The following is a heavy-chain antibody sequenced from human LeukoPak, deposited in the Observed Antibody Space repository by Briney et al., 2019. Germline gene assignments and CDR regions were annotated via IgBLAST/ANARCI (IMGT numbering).Heavy chain of an antibody. CDR2: IWYDGSNK. V-gene: IGHV3-33*01. CDR3: ARETTVTTKDGMDV. D-gene: IGHD4-17*01. J-gene: IGHJ6*02. CDR1: GFTFSSYG. Sequence: GGSLRLSCAASGFTFSSYGMHWVRQAPGKGLEWVGVIWYDGSNKYYADSVKGRFTISRENSKNTLYLQMNSLRAEDTAVYYCARETTVTTKDGMDVWGQGTTVTVSS.